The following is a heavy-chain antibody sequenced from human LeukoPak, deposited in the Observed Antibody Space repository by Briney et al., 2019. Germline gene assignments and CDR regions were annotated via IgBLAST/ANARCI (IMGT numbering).Heavy chain of an antibody. CDR3: ARVAGGERGVFDC. Sequence: SETLSLTCTVSGDSIGSYYWSWIRQPPGKGLEWIGSIYITGSTNYNPSLKSRVTISIDTSKNQFSLKLSSVTAADSAVYYCARVAGGERGVFDCWGQGTLVNVSS. CDR1: GDSIGSYY. J-gene: IGHJ4*02. CDR2: IYITGST. D-gene: IGHD3-16*01. V-gene: IGHV4-4*09.